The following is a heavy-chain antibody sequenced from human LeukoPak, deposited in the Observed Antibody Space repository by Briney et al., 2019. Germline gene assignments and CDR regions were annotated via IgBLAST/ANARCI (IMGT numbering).Heavy chain of an antibody. CDR1: GYTFISYG. CDR2: ISGYNGNP. Sequence: ASVKVSCKASGYTFISYGINWVRQAPGQGLEWMGWISGYNGNPHYAQKLQGRVTMTTDTSTSTAYMELRSLRSDDTALYYCARECGPGGSCCPNQLDYWGQGTLVTVSS. V-gene: IGHV1-18*04. D-gene: IGHD2-15*01. CDR3: ARECGPGGSCCPNQLDY. J-gene: IGHJ4*02.